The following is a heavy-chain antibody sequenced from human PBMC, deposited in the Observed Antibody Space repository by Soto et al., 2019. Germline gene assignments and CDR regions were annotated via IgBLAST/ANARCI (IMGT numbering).Heavy chain of an antibody. CDR1: GFTFSSYD. CDR3: ARDLTVTSPYYYYYGMDV. D-gene: IGHD4-4*01. V-gene: IGHV3-13*01. Sequence: GGSLRLSCAASGFTFSSYDMHWVRQATGKGLEWVSAIGTAGDTYYPGSVKGRFTISRENAKNSLYLQMNSLRAEDTAVYYCARDLTVTSPYYYYYGMDVWGQGTTVTVSS. CDR2: IGTAGDT. J-gene: IGHJ6*02.